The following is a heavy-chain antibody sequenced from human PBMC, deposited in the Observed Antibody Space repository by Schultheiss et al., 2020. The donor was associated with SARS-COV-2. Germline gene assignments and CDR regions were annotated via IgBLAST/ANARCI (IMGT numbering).Heavy chain of an antibody. CDR2: IYYSGST. J-gene: IGHJ3*02. D-gene: IGHD6-6*01. CDR3: ASSRPSAFDI. V-gene: IGHV4-31*03. CDR1: GGSISSGGYY. Sequence: SETLSLTCTVSGGSISSGGYYWSWIRQHPGKGLEWIGYIYYSGSTYYNPSLKSRVTISVDTSKNQFSLKLSSVTAADTAVYYCASSRPSAFDIWGQGTMVTVSS.